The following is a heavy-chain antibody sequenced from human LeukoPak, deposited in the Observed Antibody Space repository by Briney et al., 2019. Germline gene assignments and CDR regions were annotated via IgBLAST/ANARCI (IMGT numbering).Heavy chain of an antibody. CDR3: ASRNDILPGYYPNS. D-gene: IGHD3-9*01. CDR1: GYTFTSYD. J-gene: IGHJ4*02. V-gene: IGHV1-69*05. CDR2: IVPLFATP. Sequence: SVKVSCKASGYTFTSYDINWVLQAPGQGLEGMGGIVPLFATPHYAQKYQSRLTIITDEPTSTAYMELSSLTSEDTAVYYCASRNDILPGYYPNSWGQGTLVVDSS.